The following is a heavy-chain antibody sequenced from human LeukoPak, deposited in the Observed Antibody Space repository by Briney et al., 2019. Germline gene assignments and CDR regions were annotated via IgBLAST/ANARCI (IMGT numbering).Heavy chain of an antibody. D-gene: IGHD1-26*01. CDR2: IYYISNT. V-gene: IGHV4-61*08. Sequence: SETLSLTCSVSGVSVSSAGYYWSWIRQPPGGGLEWLGYIYYISNTNYNPSLKSRVTMSLNPSGNQFSLKLNSVTAADTAMYYCARTQSQSGSYRYYFGYWGQGTLVTVSS. CDR1: GVSVSSAGYY. J-gene: IGHJ4*02. CDR3: ARTQSQSGSYRYYFGY.